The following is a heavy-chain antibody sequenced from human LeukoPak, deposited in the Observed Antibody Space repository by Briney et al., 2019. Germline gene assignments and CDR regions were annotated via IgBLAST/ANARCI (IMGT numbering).Heavy chain of an antibody. J-gene: IGHJ3*01. CDR3: AIGQGVITWGGADVYDV. V-gene: IGHV1-18*01. D-gene: IGHD3-16*01. CDR2: FSTYNGDT. Sequence: ASVKVSCKASGDTFTNYGINWVRQAPGQRPEWMGWFSTYNGDTKYAQKLKGRLTLTADTLKTTAYMELRTLISDDTATYYCAIGQGVITWGGADVYDVWGQRTTVIVSS. CDR1: GDTFTNYG.